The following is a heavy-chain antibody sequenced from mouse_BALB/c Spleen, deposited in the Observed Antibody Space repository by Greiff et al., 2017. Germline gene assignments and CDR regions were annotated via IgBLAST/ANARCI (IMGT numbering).Heavy chain of an antibody. J-gene: IGHJ4*01. CDR1: GYAFSSYW. V-gene: IGHV1-80*01. Sequence: QVHVKQSGAELVRPGSSVKISCKASGYAFSSYWMNWVKQRPGQGLEWIGQIYPGDGDTNYNGKFKGKATLTADKSSSTAYMQLSSLTSEDSAVYFCAREEAMDYWGQGTSVTVSS. CDR3: AREEAMDY. CDR2: IYPGDGDT.